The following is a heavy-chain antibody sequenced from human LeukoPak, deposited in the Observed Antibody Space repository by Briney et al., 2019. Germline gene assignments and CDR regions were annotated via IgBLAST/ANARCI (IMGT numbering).Heavy chain of an antibody. Sequence: PGGSLRLSCAASGFTFNTYCMNWARQAPGKGLEWVSSIDSSGGYMFYADSVKGRFIISRDNAKDSLYLQMNSLRVEDTAVYYCLRGDRRDYWGQGTLDTVSS. V-gene: IGHV3-21*06. CDR3: LRGDRRDY. CDR2: IDSSGGYM. J-gene: IGHJ4*02. CDR1: GFTFNTYC.